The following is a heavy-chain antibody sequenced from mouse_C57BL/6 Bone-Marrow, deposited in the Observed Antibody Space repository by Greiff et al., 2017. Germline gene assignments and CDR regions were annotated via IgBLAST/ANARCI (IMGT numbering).Heavy chain of an antibody. D-gene: IGHD3-1*01. Sequence: VKLQQSGAELARPGASVKLSCKASGYTFPSYGISWVKQRTGQGLEWIGEIYPRSGITSYNEKFKGKARLTADKCSSTTYMELPSLTSEDSAVYVRARGGLNRAMDYWGRGTAVTVSS. CDR1: GYTFPSYG. CDR2: IYPRSGIT. CDR3: ARGGLNRAMDY. J-gene: IGHJ4*01. V-gene: IGHV1-81*01.